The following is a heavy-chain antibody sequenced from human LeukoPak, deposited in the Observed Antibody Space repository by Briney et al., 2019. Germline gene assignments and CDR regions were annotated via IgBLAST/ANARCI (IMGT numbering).Heavy chain of an antibody. J-gene: IGHJ2*01. V-gene: IGHV6-1*01. Sequence: SQTLSLTCAISGDSVSSNSAAWNWMRPSPSRGLEWLGRTYYRSKWYNDYAVSVKSRITINPDTSKNQFSLQLNSVTPEDTAVYYCARGDLSWGLSWYFDLWGRGTLVTVSS. D-gene: IGHD7-27*01. CDR3: ARGDLSWGLSWYFDL. CDR2: TYYRSKWYN. CDR1: GDSVSSNSAA.